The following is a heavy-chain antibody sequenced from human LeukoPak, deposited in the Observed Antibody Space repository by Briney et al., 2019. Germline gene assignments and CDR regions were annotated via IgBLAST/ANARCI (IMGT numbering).Heavy chain of an antibody. J-gene: IGHJ3*02. V-gene: IGHV4-39*07. D-gene: IGHD3-10*01. CDR3: AKSNGYGLVDI. Sequence: LETPSLTCSVSGASLTIGSNYWGWIRQPPGKTLEWIGSIYSSGSTYYNSSLQSRVIIIIDTTKNHFSLTLSSVTAADTAVYYCAKSNGYGLVDIWGQGTMVTVSS. CDR2: IYSSGST. CDR1: GASLTIGSNY.